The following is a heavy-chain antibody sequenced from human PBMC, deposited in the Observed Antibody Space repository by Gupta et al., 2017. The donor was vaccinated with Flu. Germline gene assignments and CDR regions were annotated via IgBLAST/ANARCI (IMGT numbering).Heavy chain of an antibody. CDR2: INSDGSST. D-gene: IGHD5-18*01. CDR3: ARQIVDTAMVNPVYYYYGMDV. CDR1: GFTFSSYW. V-gene: IGHV3-74*01. Sequence: EVQLVESGVGLVQPGGSLRLSCAASGFTFSSYWMHWVRQAPGKGLVWVSRINSDGSSTSYADSVKGRFTIARDNAKNTLYLQMNSLRAEDTAVYYCARQIVDTAMVNPVYYYYGMDVWGQGTTVTVSS. J-gene: IGHJ6*02.